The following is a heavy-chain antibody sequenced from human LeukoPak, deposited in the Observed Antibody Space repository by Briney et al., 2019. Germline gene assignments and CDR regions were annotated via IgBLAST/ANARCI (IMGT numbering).Heavy chain of an antibody. CDR3: ASWHRPYDFWSGYPYYMDV. CDR2: IYTSRST. Sequence: SQTLSLTCTVSGGSISSGSYYWSWIRQPAGKGLEWIGRIYTSRSTNYNPSLKSRVTISVDTSKNQFSLKLSSVTAADTAVYYCASWHRPYDFWSGYPYYMDVWGKGTTVTVSS. J-gene: IGHJ6*03. V-gene: IGHV4-61*02. D-gene: IGHD3-3*01. CDR1: GGSISSGSYY.